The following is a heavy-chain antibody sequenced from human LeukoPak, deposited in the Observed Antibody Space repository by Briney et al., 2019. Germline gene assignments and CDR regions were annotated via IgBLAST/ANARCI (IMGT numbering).Heavy chain of an antibody. J-gene: IGHJ4*02. D-gene: IGHD3-3*01. CDR1: GYAFISYD. V-gene: IGHV1-2*02. CDR2: INPNSGGT. Sequence: GASVKVSCKASGYAFISYDIHWVRQAPGQGLEWMGWINPNSGGTNYAQKFQGRVTMTRDTSISTAYMELSRLRSDDTAVYYCARARRFLEWLSPSDYWGQGTLVTVSS. CDR3: ARARRFLEWLSPSDY.